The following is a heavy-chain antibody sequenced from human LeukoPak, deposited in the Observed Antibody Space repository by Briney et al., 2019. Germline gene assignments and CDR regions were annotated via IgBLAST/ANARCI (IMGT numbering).Heavy chain of an antibody. J-gene: IGHJ4*02. CDR1: GYTFTSYG. D-gene: IGHD3-3*01. CDR3: ARVIKPPYYDFWSGYYPHFDY. CDR2: ISAYNGNT. Sequence: ASVKVSCKASGYTFTSYGISWVRQAPGQGLERMGWISAYNGNTNYAQKLQGRVTMTTDTSTSTAYMELRSLRSDDTAVYYCARVIKPPYYDFWSGYYPHFDYWGQGTLVTVSS. V-gene: IGHV1-18*01.